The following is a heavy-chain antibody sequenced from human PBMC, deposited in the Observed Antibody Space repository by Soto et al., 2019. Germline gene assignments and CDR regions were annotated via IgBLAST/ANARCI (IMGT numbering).Heavy chain of an antibody. CDR3: ARGWYNWKRNWFDP. CDR2: INHSGST. J-gene: IGHJ5*02. Sequence: PSETLSLTCAVYGGSFSGYYWSWIRQPPGKGLEWIGEINHSGSTNYNPSLKSRVTISVDTSKNQFSLKLSSVTAADTAVYYCARGWYNWKRNWFDPWGQGTLVTVPQ. V-gene: IGHV4-34*01. CDR1: GGSFSGYY. D-gene: IGHD1-20*01.